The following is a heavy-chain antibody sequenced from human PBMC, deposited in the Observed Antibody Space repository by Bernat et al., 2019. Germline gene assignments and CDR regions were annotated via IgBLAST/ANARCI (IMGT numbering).Heavy chain of an antibody. V-gene: IGHV3-30*18. CDR1: GFTFSSHG. Sequence: QVQLVESGGGVVQPGRSLRLSCAASGFTFSSHGMHWVRQAPGKGLEWVAVISYDGSNKYYADSVKGRFTISRDNSKNTLYLQMNSLRAEDTAVYYCAKDLHVYSSGWGPDYWGQGTLVTVSS. CDR2: ISYDGSNK. CDR3: AKDLHVYSSGWGPDY. D-gene: IGHD6-19*01. J-gene: IGHJ4*02.